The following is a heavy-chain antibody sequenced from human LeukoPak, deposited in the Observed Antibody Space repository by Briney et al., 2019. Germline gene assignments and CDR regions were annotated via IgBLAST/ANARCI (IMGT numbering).Heavy chain of an antibody. V-gene: IGHV3-7*01. J-gene: IGHJ4*02. CDR3: AKVAKYYYGPETYYFFEQ. CDR2: IKQDGSEN. D-gene: IGHD3-10*01. Sequence: HPGGSLRLSCAASGFIFSGYWMTWVRRPPGKGLEWVANIKQDGSENYSVDSVRGRFTISRDYAKNSLYLQMNSLRVEDTAVYYCAKVAKYYYGPETYYFFEQWGQGTPVTASS. CDR1: GFIFSGYW.